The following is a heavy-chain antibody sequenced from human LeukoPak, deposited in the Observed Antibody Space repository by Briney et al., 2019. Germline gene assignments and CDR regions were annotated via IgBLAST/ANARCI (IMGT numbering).Heavy chain of an antibody. J-gene: IGHJ3*02. CDR1: GFTFSIYA. CDR3: ARLMIAAAGIRVDAFDI. D-gene: IGHD6-13*01. V-gene: IGHV3-30*04. Sequence: GGSLRLSCAAAGFTFSIYAVRWVRQAPGKGLEWVAVISYDGSNKYYADSVKGRFTISRDNSKNTLYLQMNSLRAEDTAVYYCARLMIAAAGIRVDAFDIWGQGTMVTVSS. CDR2: ISYDGSNK.